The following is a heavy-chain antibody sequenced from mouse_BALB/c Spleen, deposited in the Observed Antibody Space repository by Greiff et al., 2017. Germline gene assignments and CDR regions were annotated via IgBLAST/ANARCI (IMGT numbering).Heavy chain of an antibody. CDR2: ISSGGST. V-gene: IGHV5-6-5*01. D-gene: IGHD2-2*01. J-gene: IGHJ3*01. CDR3: AREGEWLPFAY. CDR1: GFTFSSYA. Sequence: EVQVVESGGGLVKPGGSLKLSCAASGFTFSSYAMSWVRQTPEKRLEWVASISSGGSTYYPDSVKGRFTISRDNARNILYLQMSSLRSEDTAMYYCAREGEWLPFAYWGQGTLVTVSA.